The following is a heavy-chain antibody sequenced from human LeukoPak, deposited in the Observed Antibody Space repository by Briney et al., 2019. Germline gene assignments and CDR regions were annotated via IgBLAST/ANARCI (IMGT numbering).Heavy chain of an antibody. CDR1: GFTFSSYA. J-gene: IGHJ4*02. CDR3: ARDRVLHYFDY. V-gene: IGHV3-23*01. D-gene: IGHD3-16*01. CDR2: IGAGGTLT. Sequence: TGGSLRLSCAASGFTFSSYAMNWVRQAPGKGLEWVSGIGAGGTLTYYADSVKGRFTISRDNSKNTLYLQMTSLRADDTAVYYCARDRVLHYFDYWGQGALVTVSS.